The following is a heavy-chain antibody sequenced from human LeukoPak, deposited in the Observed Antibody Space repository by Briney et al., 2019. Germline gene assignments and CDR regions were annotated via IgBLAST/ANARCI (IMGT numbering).Heavy chain of an antibody. J-gene: IGHJ4*02. CDR3: ARDLDPTGRYYFDY. CDR1: GFTFNSYG. Sequence: GGSLRLSCAASGFTFNSYGMHWVRQAPGKGLEWVAVIWYDGTNTYYADSVKGRFTTSRDNSKNTLYLQMNSLTDEDTAVYYCARDLDPTGRYYFDYWGQGTLVT. D-gene: IGHD3-10*01. V-gene: IGHV3-33*01. CDR2: IWYDGTNT.